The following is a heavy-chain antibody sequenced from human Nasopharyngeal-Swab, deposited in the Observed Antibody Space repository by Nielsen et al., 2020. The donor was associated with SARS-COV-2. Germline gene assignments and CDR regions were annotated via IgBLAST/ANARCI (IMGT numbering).Heavy chain of an antibody. CDR3: ARDAPAHYGAFY. D-gene: IGHD4-17*01. CDR1: GFTFSSFG. CDR2: IAHDASNE. V-gene: IGHV3-30*03. J-gene: IGHJ4*02. Sequence: GGSLRLSCAASGFTFSSFGMHWVRQAPGKGLEWVAFIAHDASNEYYGDSVKGRFSISRDSPKNTLYLQMDSLRGEDTAVYYCARDAPAHYGAFYWGRGTPVTVSS.